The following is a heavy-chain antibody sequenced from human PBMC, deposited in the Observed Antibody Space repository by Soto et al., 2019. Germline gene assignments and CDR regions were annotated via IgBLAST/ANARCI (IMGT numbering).Heavy chain of an antibody. J-gene: IGHJ4*02. CDR1: GDSISDTIYY. Sequence: PSETLSLTCSLSGDSISDTIYYWGWVRQSPGKRLNWIASIRYSGTTQFHPSLKTRVTISVVTSNIEFSLSLRSVTASYTAVHFCARQLKAVVAVMAFWGQGLPVTVS. V-gene: IGHV4-39*01. CDR3: ARQLKAVVAVMAF. CDR2: IRYSGTT. D-gene: IGHD3-22*01.